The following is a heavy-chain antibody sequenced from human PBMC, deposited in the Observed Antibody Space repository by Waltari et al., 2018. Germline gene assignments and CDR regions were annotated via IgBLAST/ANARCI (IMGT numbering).Heavy chain of an antibody. D-gene: IGHD6-19*01. Sequence: QVQLQESGPGLVKPSETLSLTCSVSGGSISSYYWSWIRQPPGKGLEWIGYIDDSGRTNYNPSLKSRVTMSVDRSKNQFSLKLSSVTAADTAVYYCARGAGQWLPPGYWGQGTLVTVSS. J-gene: IGHJ4*02. CDR3: ARGAGQWLPPGY. CDR2: IDDSGRT. CDR1: GGSISSYY. V-gene: IGHV4-59*12.